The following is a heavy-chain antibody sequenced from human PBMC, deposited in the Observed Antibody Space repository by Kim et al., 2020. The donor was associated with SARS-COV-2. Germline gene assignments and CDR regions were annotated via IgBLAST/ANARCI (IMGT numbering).Heavy chain of an antibody. CDR1: GGSISVSNFF. CDR3: ARRGEFSGYDGDYYF. J-gene: IGHJ6*01. CDR2: LYYNGGT. V-gene: IGHV4-39*01. D-gene: IGHD5-12*01. Sequence: SETLSLTCSVSGGSISVSNFFWVWFRQPPGKGLEWIASLYYNGGTYYNPSHKSRVTISGDTSKNQFSLTLSPVTAADTAVYYCARRGEFSGYDGDYYF.